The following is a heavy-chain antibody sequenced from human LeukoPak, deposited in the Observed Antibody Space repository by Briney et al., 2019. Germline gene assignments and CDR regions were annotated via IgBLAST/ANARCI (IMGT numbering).Heavy chain of an antibody. D-gene: IGHD2-8*01. CDR2: IYYSGST. V-gene: IGHV4-39*01. J-gene: IGHJ6*03. CDR1: GGSISSYY. Sequence: SETLSLTCTVSGGSISSYYWGWIRQPPGKGLEWIGSIYYSGSTYYNPSLKSRVTISVDTSKNQFSLKLSSVTAADTAVYYCARHSRVRRIVLMAPYYYYMDVWGKGTTVTVSS. CDR3: ARHSRVRRIVLMAPYYYYMDV.